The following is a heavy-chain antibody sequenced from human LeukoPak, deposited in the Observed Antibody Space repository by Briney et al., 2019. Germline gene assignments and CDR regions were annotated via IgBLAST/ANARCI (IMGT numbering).Heavy chain of an antibody. V-gene: IGHV4-59*02. CDR3: ARSSGYSERGYFDY. Sequence: SETLSLTCTVSGGSVSSHYWSWIRQPLGKGLEWIGYIYYSGSTNYNPSLKSRVTISVDTSKNQFSLKLSSVTAADTAVYYCARSSGYSERGYFDYWGQGTLVTVSS. CDR2: IYYSGST. D-gene: IGHD2-15*01. J-gene: IGHJ4*02. CDR1: GGSVSSHY.